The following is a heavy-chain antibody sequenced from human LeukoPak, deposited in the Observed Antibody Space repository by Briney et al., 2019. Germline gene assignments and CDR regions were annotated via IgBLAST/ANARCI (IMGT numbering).Heavy chain of an antibody. CDR3: ATLNDYGDYGRDY. Sequence: SETLSPTCTVFGGSISSSSYYWRWIRQPPGKGLEWIGSIYYSGSTYYNPSLKSRVTISVDTSKNQFSLKLSSVTAADTAVYYCATLNDYGDYGRDYWGQGTLVTVSS. D-gene: IGHD4-17*01. J-gene: IGHJ4*02. V-gene: IGHV4-39*01. CDR2: IYYSGST. CDR1: GGSISSSSYY.